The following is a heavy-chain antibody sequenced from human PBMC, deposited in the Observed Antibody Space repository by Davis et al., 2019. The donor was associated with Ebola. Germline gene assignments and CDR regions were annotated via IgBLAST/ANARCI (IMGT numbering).Heavy chain of an antibody. V-gene: IGHV3-7*01. CDR3: ARSIAVHYFDY. Sequence: GESLKISCAASGFTFSSYWMSWVRQAPGKGLEWVANIKQDGSEKYYVDSVKGRFTISRDNAKNSLYLQMNSLRDEDTAVYYCARSIAVHYFDYWGQGTLVTVSS. D-gene: IGHD6-19*01. CDR1: GFTFSSYW. J-gene: IGHJ4*02. CDR2: IKQDGSEK.